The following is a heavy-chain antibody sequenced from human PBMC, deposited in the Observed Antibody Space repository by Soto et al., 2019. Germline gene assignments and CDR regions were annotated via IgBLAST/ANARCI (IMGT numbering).Heavy chain of an antibody. CDR3: AREYGSGSYLEDY. Sequence: GGSLRLSCAASGFTFSSYAMHWVRQAPGKGLEWVAVISYDGSNKYYADSVKGRFTISRDNSKNTLYLQMNSLRAEDTAVYYCAREYGSGSYLEDYWGQGTLVTVYS. D-gene: IGHD3-10*01. CDR1: GFTFSSYA. J-gene: IGHJ4*02. CDR2: ISYDGSNK. V-gene: IGHV3-30-3*01.